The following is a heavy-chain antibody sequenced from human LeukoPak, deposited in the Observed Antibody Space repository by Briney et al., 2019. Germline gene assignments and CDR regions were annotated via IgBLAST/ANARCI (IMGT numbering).Heavy chain of an antibody. J-gene: IGHJ2*01. CDR1: GFTFSSYS. V-gene: IGHV3-48*04. D-gene: IGHD6-19*01. Sequence: GGSLRLSCAASGFTFSSYSMNWVRQAPGKGLEWVSYISSSSSTIYYADSVKGRFTISRDNAKNTLYLQMNSLRVEDTAVYYCVRDSPSGFFDLWGRGTLVTVSS. CDR3: VRDSPSGFFDL. CDR2: ISSSSSTI.